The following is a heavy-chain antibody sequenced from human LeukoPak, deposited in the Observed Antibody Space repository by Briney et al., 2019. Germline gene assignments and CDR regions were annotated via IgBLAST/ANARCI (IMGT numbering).Heavy chain of an antibody. CDR3: AKETDYGDCVDY. Sequence: GGSLRLSCAASGFTFNSYGMHRVRQAPGKGLEWVAVISYDGSNKYYADSVKGRFTISRDNSKNTLYLQMNSLRAEDTAVYYCAKETDYGDCVDYWGQGTLVTVSS. J-gene: IGHJ4*02. CDR1: GFTFNSYG. V-gene: IGHV3-30*18. CDR2: ISYDGSNK. D-gene: IGHD4-17*01.